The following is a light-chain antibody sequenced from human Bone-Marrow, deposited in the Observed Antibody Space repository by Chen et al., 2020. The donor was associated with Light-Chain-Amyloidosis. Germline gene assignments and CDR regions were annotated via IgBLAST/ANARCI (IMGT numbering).Light chain of an antibody. CDR3: QVWDRSSDRPV. V-gene: IGLV3-21*02. CDR1: NIGSPS. CDR2: DDS. Sequence: SYVLTQPSSVSVAPGQTATIACGGNNIGSPSVHWYQQPPGQAPLLVVYDDSDRPSGIPERLSVSNSGTTATLTISRVEAGDEADYYCQVWDRSSDRPVFGGGTKLTVL. J-gene: IGLJ3*02.